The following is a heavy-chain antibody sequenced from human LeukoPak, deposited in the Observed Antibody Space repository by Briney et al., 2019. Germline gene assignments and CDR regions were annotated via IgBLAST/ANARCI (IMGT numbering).Heavy chain of an antibody. Sequence: GASVKVSCKASGYTFTGYYMHWVRQAPGQGLEWMGWINPNSGGTNYAQKFQGRVTMTRDTSISTAYMELSRLRSDDTAVYYCARDTDYYGSGSPSPYYMDVWGKGTTVTVSS. D-gene: IGHD3-10*01. CDR1: GYTFTGYY. V-gene: IGHV1-2*02. CDR3: ARDTDYYGSGSPSPYYMDV. CDR2: INPNSGGT. J-gene: IGHJ6*03.